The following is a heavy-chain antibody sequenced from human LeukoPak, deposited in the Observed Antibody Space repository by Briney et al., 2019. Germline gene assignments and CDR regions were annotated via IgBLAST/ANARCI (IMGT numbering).Heavy chain of an antibody. Sequence: SETLSLTCSVSGYSISSSSYYWGWIRQPPGKGLEWIGSIYYSGSTYYNPSLKSRVTISVDTSKNQFSLKLSSVTAADTAVYYCARLMKPPYYFDYWGQGTLVTVSS. CDR3: ARLMKPPYYFDY. CDR1: GYSISSSSYY. CDR2: IYYSGST. J-gene: IGHJ4*02. V-gene: IGHV4-39*07.